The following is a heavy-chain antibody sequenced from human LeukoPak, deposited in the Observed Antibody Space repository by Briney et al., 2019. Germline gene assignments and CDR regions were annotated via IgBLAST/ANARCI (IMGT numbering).Heavy chain of an antibody. D-gene: IGHD4-11*01. CDR2: IVVGSGST. Sequence: SVKVSCKASGFTFTSSAMQWVRQARGQRLEWIGWIVVGSGSTNYAQKFQERVTITRDMSTSTAYMELSSLRSEDTAVYYCAADPGAVTTEYYFDYWGQGTLVTVSS. CDR3: AADPGAVTTEYYFDY. J-gene: IGHJ4*02. CDR1: GFTFTSSA. V-gene: IGHV1-58*02.